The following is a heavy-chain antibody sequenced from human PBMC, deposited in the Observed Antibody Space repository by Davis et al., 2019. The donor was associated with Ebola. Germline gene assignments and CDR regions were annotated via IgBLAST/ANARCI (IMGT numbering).Heavy chain of an antibody. V-gene: IGHV4-61*01. D-gene: IGHD3-22*01. J-gene: IGHJ4*02. CDR1: GGSVSSGSYY. CDR2: IYYSGST. CDR3: ARGARAYYYDSSGYLVY. Sequence: MPGGSLRLSCTVSGGSVSSGSYYWSWIRQPPGKGLEWIGYIYYSGSTNYNPSLKSRVTISVDTSKNQFSLKLSSVTAADTAVYYCARGARAYYYDSSGYLVYWGQGTLVTVSS.